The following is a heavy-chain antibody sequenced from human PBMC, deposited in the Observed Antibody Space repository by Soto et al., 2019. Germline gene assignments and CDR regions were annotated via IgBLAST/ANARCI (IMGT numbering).Heavy chain of an antibody. CDR1: GYTFTGHY. J-gene: IGHJ4*02. V-gene: IGHV1-2*02. D-gene: IGHD5-12*01. CDR3: GRGRSGQIVVFY. Sequence: ASVKVSCKASGYTFTGHYIHWVRQAPEQGPEWMGEIGPESGATRYAQKFQGRVTMTRDMSITTVYMELNNLGPDDTAVYYCGRGRSGQIVVFYWGQGTPVTV. CDR2: IGPESGAT.